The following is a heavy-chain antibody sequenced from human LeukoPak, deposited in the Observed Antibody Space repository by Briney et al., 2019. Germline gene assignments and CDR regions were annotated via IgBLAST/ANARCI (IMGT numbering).Heavy chain of an antibody. J-gene: IGHJ4*02. CDR1: GGSISSSSYY. CDR3: ARPFPYWNGPFDY. V-gene: IGHV4-39*01. D-gene: IGHD1-1*01. CDR2: IYYSGST. Sequence: TSETLSLTCTVSGGSISSSSYYWGWIRQPPGKGLEWIGSIYYSGSTYYNPSLKSRVTISVDTSKNQFSLKLSSVTAADTAVYYCARPFPYWNGPFDYWGQGTLVTVSS.